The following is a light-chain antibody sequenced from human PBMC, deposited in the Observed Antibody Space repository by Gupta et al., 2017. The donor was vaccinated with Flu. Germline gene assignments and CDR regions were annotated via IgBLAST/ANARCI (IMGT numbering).Light chain of an antibody. CDR3: QSADSTSTYYV. Sequence: VLFRSGAHERHSGIPERFSASGSGTTVTLTISGVQAEDEADYYCQSADSTSTYYVFGAGTKVTVL. CDR2: GAH. V-gene: IGLV3-25*03. J-gene: IGLJ1*01.